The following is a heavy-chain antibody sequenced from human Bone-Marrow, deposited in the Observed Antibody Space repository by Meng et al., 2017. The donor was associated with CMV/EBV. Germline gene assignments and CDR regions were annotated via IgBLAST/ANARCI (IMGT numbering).Heavy chain of an antibody. J-gene: IGHJ4*02. V-gene: IGHV4-34*01. D-gene: IGHD6-6*01. CDR2: INHSGST. CDR3: ARGRHIAARPFYY. Sequence: QVQLHQGGAGLLKPSETLSLTWAVYGGSFSGYYWSWIRHPPGKGLEWIGEINHSGSTNYNPSLKSRVTISVDTSKNQFSLKLSSVTAADTAVYYCARGRHIAARPFYYWGQGTLVTVSS. CDR1: GGSFSGYY.